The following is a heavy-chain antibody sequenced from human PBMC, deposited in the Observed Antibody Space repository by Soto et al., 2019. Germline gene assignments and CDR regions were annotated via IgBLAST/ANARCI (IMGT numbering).Heavy chain of an antibody. D-gene: IGHD4-17*01. CDR1: GFTFSSYG. CDR2: IWYDGSNK. CDR3: ARDRDYGGTSARYYYYGMDV. J-gene: IGHJ6*02. Sequence: GGSLRLSCAASGFTFSSYGMHRVRQAPGKGLGWVAVIWYDGSNKYYADSVKGRFTISRDNSKNTLYLQMNSLRAEDTAVYYCARDRDYGGTSARYYYYGMDVWGQGTTVTVSS. V-gene: IGHV3-33*01.